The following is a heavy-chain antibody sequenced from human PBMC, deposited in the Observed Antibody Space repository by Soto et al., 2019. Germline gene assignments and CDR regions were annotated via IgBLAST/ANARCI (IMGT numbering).Heavy chain of an antibody. CDR2: ISYDGSNK. Sequence: QVQLVESGGGVVQPGRSLRLSCAASGFTFSSYGMHWVRQAPGKGLEWVAVISYDGSNKYYADCVKGRFTISRDNTKNTEYLQMNSLRAEDTPVYYCAKETCSGPLDYWGPGTLVTVSS. V-gene: IGHV3-30*18. J-gene: IGHJ4*02. CDR3: AKETCSGPLDY. CDR1: GFTFSSYG.